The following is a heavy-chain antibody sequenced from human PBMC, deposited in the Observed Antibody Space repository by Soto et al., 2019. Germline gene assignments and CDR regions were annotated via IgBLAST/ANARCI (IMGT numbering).Heavy chain of an antibody. D-gene: IGHD5-12*01. CDR2: TYFRSKWYN. CDR3: AKGDNLGPKPGYDFHP. CDR1: GDSVSSNTAS. V-gene: IGHV6-1*01. Sequence: SQTLSLTCAISGDSVSSNTASWNWIRQSPSRGLEWLGRTYFRSKWYNDYAVSVKSRIIINPDTSNKQFSLQLNSVTPEDTAVYFCAKGDNLGPKPGYDFHPRGQGIMVPVSP. J-gene: IGHJ5*02.